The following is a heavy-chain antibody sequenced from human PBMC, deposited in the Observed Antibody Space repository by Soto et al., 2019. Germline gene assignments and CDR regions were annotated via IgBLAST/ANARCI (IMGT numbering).Heavy chain of an antibody. CDR3: TTDSAQWELHKTPWFDS. Sequence: PGGSLRLSCAASGFTFSNAWMNWVRQAPGKGLEWVGRIKSKTDGGTTDYAAPVKGRFTISRDDSKNTLYLQMNSLKTEDTAVYYCTTDSAQWELHKTPWFDSWAQGAVVTVSS. D-gene: IGHD1-26*01. CDR1: GFTFSNAW. V-gene: IGHV3-15*07. CDR2: IKSKTDGGTT. J-gene: IGHJ5*01.